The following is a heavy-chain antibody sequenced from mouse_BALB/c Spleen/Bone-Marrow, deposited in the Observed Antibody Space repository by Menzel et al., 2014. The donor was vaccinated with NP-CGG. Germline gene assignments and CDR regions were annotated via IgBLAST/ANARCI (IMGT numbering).Heavy chain of an antibody. CDR3: AGGGVRGGYWYFDV. CDR2: ILPGSGST. Sequence: QVQLQQSGAELMKPGASVKISCKATGYTFSSYWIDWVKQRPGHGLEWIGEILPGSGSTNYNEKFKGKATFTADTSSNAPYMQPSILTSEASAVYYGAGGGVRGGYWYFDVWGAGTTVTVSS. CDR1: GYTFSSYW. J-gene: IGHJ1*01. V-gene: IGHV1-9*01.